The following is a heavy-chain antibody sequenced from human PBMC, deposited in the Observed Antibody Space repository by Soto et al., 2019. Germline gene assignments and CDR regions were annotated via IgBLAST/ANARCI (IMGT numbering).Heavy chain of an antibody. D-gene: IGHD6-6*01. J-gene: IGHJ5*02. CDR1: GFTFSSYS. CDR3: AREQGIAARTAPYNWIDP. CDR2: ISSSSSYI. Sequence: EVQLVESGGGLVKPGGSLRLSCAASGFTFSSYSMNWVRQAPGKGLEWVSSISSSSSYIYYADSVKGRFTISRDNAKNSPYLQMNSLRAEDTAVYYCAREQGIAARTAPYNWIDPWGQGTLVTVSS. V-gene: IGHV3-21*01.